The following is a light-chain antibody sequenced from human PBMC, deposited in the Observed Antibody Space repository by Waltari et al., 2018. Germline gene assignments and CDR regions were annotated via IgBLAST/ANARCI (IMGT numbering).Light chain of an antibody. CDR3: QTWGTGIVV. CDR1: SGHSSYA. Sequence: QLVVTQSPSASASLGASVKLTCTLDSGHSSYAVAWHQQQPKKGPGCLMKINSDGGHSKVAGIPDRFSGASAGAERSRTSSSLQSEDEADYYCQTWGTGIVVFGGGTRLTVL. CDR2: INSDGGH. J-gene: IGLJ2*01. V-gene: IGLV4-69*01.